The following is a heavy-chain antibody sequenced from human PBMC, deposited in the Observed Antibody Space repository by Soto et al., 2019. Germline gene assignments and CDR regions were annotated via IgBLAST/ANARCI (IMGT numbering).Heavy chain of an antibody. J-gene: IGHJ6*02. CDR1: GYTFTGYY. D-gene: IGHD3-9*01. CDR2: INPNSGGP. CDR3: ARDQDILTGYNYGMDV. V-gene: IGHV1-2*04. Sequence: QVQLVQSGAEVQKPGDSVKVSCKAYGYTFTGYYMHWVRQAPGQGLEWMGWINPNSGGPNYAQKCYGWVTMTRVTSIGTAYMELSRMRSDDTAVYYCARDQDILTGYNYGMDVWGQGPTVTVSS.